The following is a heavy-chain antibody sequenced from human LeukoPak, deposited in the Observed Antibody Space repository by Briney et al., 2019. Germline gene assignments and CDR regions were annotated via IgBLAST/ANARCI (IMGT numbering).Heavy chain of an antibody. CDR2: IIPILGIA. J-gene: IGHJ4*02. V-gene: IGHV1-69*04. CDR1: GGTFSSYA. Sequence: SVKVSCKASGGTFSSYAISWVRQAPGQGLEWMGRIIPILGIANYAQKFQGRVTITADKSTSTAYMELSSLRSEDTAMYYCASLVVAATPFDYWGQGTLVTVSS. D-gene: IGHD2-15*01. CDR3: ASLVVAATPFDY.